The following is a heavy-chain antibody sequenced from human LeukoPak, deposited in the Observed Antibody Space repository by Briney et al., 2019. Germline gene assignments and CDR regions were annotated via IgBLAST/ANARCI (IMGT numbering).Heavy chain of an antibody. CDR2: IYSGGST. Sequence: GGSLRLSCAASGFTVSSNYMSWVRQAPGKGLEWVSVIYSGGSTYYADSVKGRFTISRDNSKNTLYLQMNSLRAEDTAVYCCARARRLGTTGTTGYDYWGQGTLVTVSS. CDR3: ARARRLGTTGTTGYDY. V-gene: IGHV3-53*01. J-gene: IGHJ4*02. D-gene: IGHD1-1*01. CDR1: GFTVSSNY.